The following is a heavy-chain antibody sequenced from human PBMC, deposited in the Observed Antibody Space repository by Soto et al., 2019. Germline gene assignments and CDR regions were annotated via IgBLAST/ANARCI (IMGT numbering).Heavy chain of an antibody. CDR2: MNPNSGNT. V-gene: IGHV1-8*01. CDR3: ARGRYSYGYGYYYYGMDV. J-gene: IGHJ6*02. Sequence: AASVKVSCKASGYTFTSYDINWVRQATGQGLEWMGWMNPNSGNTGYAQKFQGRVTMTRNTSISTAYMELSSLRSEDTAVYYCARGRYSYGYGYYYYGMDVWGQETTVTVAS. D-gene: IGHD5-18*01. CDR1: GYTFTSYD.